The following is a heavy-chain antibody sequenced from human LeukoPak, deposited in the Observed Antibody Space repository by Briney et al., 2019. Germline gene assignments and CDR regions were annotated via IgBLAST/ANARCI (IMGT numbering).Heavy chain of an antibody. CDR1: GFTFSSYG. CDR2: ISYDGSNK. CDR3: ANIPLPAAMRLEVDY. V-gene: IGHV3-30*18. D-gene: IGHD2-2*01. Sequence: GGSLRLSCAASGFTFSSYGMHWVRQAPGKGLEWVAVISYDGSNKYYADSVKGRFTISRDNSKNTLYLQMNSLRAEDTAVYYCANIPLPAAMRLEVDYWGQGTLVTVSS. J-gene: IGHJ4*02.